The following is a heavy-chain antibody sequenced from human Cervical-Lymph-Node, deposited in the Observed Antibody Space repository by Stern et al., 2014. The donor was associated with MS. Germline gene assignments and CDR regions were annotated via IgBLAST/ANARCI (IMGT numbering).Heavy chain of an antibody. CDR3: AREITDYYYGMDV. D-gene: IGHD3-16*01. J-gene: IGHJ6*02. Sequence: EVQLVESGGGLVQPGGSLRLSCAASGFSFSTYTMNWGRQAPGKGLEWVSYIRSRSSTISYADSVKGRFTISRDNAKNSLYLQMNSLRDEDTAVYYCAREITDYYYGMDVWGQGTTVTVSS. CDR2: IRSRSSTI. CDR1: GFSFSTYT. V-gene: IGHV3-48*02.